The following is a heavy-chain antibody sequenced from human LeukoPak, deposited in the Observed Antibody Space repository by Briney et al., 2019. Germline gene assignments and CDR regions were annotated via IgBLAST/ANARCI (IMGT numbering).Heavy chain of an antibody. J-gene: IGHJ4*02. CDR1: GFTFSSYS. D-gene: IGHD4-17*01. CDR3: ARDTAHCDYHFCY. Sequence: GGSLRLSCAASGFTFSSYSMNWVRQAPGKGLEWVSSISSSSSYIYYADSVKGRFTISRDNAKNSLYLQMNSLRAEDTAVYYCARDTAHCDYHFCYWGQGTLVTVSS. CDR2: ISSSSSYI. V-gene: IGHV3-21*01.